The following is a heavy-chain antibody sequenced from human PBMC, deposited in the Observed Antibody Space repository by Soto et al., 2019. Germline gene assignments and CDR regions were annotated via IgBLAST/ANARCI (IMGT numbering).Heavy chain of an antibody. CDR2: INPNSGGP. V-gene: IGHV1-2*02. Sequence: QGQLVQSGAEVKKPGASVKVSCKASGYTFTDYYMFWVRQAPGQGLEWMGYINPNSGGPRYVQEFKDRVTMSRDTPKTTVYMELRNLTSADTAVYYCARDRVRSPEGADSFDVWGQGTWVNVS. CDR3: ARDRVRSPEGADSFDV. D-gene: IGHD3-10*01. J-gene: IGHJ3*01. CDR1: GYTFTDYY.